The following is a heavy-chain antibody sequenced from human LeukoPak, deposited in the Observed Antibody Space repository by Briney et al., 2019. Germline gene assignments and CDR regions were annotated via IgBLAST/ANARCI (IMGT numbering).Heavy chain of an antibody. CDR3: ARESIAVASDY. J-gene: IGHJ4*02. V-gene: IGHV3-64*01. CDR2: ISSNGGST. Sequence: GGSLRLSCAASGFTFSSYAMHWVRQAPGKGLEYVSAISSNGGSTYYANSVKGRFTISRDNSKNTLYLQMGSLRAEDMAVYYCARESIAVASDYWGQGTLVTVSS. CDR1: GFTFSSYA. D-gene: IGHD6-19*01.